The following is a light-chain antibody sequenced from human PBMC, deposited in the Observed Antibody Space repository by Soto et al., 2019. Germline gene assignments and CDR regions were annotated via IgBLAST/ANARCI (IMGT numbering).Light chain of an antibody. CDR2: TAS. Sequence: DIQMTQSPSSLSASVGDRVTISCRASQGISDYLSWFQQKPGEAPKLLINTASTLQSGVPIRFSGAGSRTHFSLTISGLQPEDSATYYCKQTYSFPWTFGQGTRVDIK. CDR1: QGISDY. V-gene: IGKV1-39*01. CDR3: KQTYSFPWT. J-gene: IGKJ1*01.